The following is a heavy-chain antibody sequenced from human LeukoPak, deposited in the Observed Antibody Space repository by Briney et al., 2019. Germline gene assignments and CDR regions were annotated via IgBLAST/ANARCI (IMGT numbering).Heavy chain of an antibody. CDR2: ISVYSGNT. CDR1: GYTFTNHD. D-gene: IGHD1-26*01. Sequence: ASVKVACKASGYTFTNHDISWVRLAPGQGLEWMGWISVYSGNTNYAQDFQGRVTMTTDTSTSTAYMELRSLRADDTAVYYCARHGRAVMNVWFDPWSQGTLVSVSS. V-gene: IGHV1-18*01. CDR3: ARHGRAVMNVWFDP. J-gene: IGHJ5*02.